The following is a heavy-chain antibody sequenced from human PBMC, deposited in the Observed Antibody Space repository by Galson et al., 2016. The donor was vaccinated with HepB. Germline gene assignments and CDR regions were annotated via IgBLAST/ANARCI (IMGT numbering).Heavy chain of an antibody. V-gene: IGHV2-26*01. D-gene: IGHD6-13*01. CDR1: GFSLKISTEG. CDR2: IFSNDET. J-gene: IGHJ4*02. Sequence: PALVKPTPTLTVTCTVSGFSLKISTEGVSWIRQPPGKALEWLAHIFSNDETSFKSSLKKRLSISKDTSKNQVVLAMTNMDPEDTATYFCARIRHSAGRDAFDYLGQGILVTVSS. CDR3: ARIRHSAGRDAFDY.